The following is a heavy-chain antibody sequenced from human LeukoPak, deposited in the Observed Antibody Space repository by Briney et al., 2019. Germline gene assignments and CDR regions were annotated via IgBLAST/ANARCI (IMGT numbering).Heavy chain of an antibody. Sequence: GGSLRLSCAASGFTFSTYAMHWVRQAPGKGLEWVSAVSGSGGDTYYADSVTGRFTISRDNSKNTLYVLLNSLRAEDTAVHYCATTLNTGFFQSWGRGTLVTVSS. CDR1: GFTFSTYA. D-gene: IGHD5-18*01. V-gene: IGHV3-23*01. CDR3: ATTLNTGFFQS. J-gene: IGHJ5*02. CDR2: VSGSGGDT.